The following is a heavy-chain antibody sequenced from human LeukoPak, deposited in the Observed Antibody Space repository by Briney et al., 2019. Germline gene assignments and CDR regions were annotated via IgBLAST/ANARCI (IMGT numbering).Heavy chain of an antibody. Sequence: TPGGSLRLSCAASGFTFSDYYMSWIRQAPGKGLEWVSYISSSGSTIYYADSVKGRFTISRDNAKNSLYLQMNSLRAEDTAVYYCARVRSIAAHPYYFDYWGQGTLVTVSS. D-gene: IGHD6-6*01. J-gene: IGHJ4*02. CDR1: GFTFSDYY. CDR3: ARVRSIAAHPYYFDY. V-gene: IGHV3-11*04. CDR2: ISSSGSTI.